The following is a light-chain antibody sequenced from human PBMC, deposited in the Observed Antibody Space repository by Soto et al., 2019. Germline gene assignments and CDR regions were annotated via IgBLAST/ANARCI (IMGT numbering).Light chain of an antibody. V-gene: IGKV1-13*02. Sequence: AIQVTQSPSSLSASVGDRVTITCLASQDIRGALAWYQQKPGKPPKLLIYDVSTLENGVPSRFTGDSSGTQFTLTICGLQPEDFGTYYSQQFNSYPVTFGHGTRLDIK. CDR3: QQFNSYPVT. CDR2: DVS. CDR1: QDIRGA. J-gene: IGKJ5*01.